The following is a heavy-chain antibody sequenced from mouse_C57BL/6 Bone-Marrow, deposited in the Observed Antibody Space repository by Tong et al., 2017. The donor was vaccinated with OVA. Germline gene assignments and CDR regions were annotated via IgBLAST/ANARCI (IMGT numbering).Heavy chain of an antibody. Sequence: EVQLVESGGGLVQPGESLKLSCESNEYEFPSHDMSWVRKTPEKRLELVAAINSDGGSTYYPDSVKGRFTISRDNAKNTLYLQMSSLKSEDTAMYYCAPYGNYWYFDVWGAGTTVTVSS. CDR2: INSDGGST. CDR3: APYGNYWYFDV. CDR1: EYEFPSHD. J-gene: IGHJ1*01. D-gene: IGHD2-1*01. V-gene: IGHV5-2*01.